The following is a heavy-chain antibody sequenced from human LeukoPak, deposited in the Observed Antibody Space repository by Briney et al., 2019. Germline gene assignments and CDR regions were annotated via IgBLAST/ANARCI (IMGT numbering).Heavy chain of an antibody. CDR3: GPNFWSGYKGY. J-gene: IGHJ4*02. V-gene: IGHV3-48*01. Sequence: GGSLRLSCAASGFTFSSYNMNWVRQAPGKGLEWVSYISSTSSTIYYAGSVKGRFTISRDNAKNSLYLQMNSLRAEDTAVYYCGPNFWSGYKGYWGQGTLVTVSS. D-gene: IGHD3-3*01. CDR2: ISSTSSTI. CDR1: GFTFSSYN.